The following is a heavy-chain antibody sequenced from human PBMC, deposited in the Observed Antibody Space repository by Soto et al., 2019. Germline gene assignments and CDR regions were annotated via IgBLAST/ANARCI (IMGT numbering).Heavy chain of an antibody. Sequence: SETLSLTCTVSGGSISSGGYYWSWIRQHPGKGLEWIGYIYYSGSTYYNPSLKSRVTISVDTSKNQFSLKLSSVTAADTAVYYCARDSTIFGVLTGAFDIWGQGTMVTVSS. J-gene: IGHJ3*02. CDR1: GGSISSGGYY. CDR3: ARDSTIFGVLTGAFDI. V-gene: IGHV4-31*03. CDR2: IYYSGST. D-gene: IGHD3-3*01.